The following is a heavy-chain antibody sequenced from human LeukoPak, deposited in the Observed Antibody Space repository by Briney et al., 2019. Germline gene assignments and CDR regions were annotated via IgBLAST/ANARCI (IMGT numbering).Heavy chain of an antibody. CDR3: ARGGYSSSSKGDPPDY. Sequence: ASVKVSCKASGYTFTGYYMHWVRQAPGQGLEWMGWINPNSGGTNYAQKFQGRVTMTRDTSISTAYMELSRLRSDDTAVYYCARGGYSSSSKGDPPDYWGQGTLVTVSS. J-gene: IGHJ4*02. CDR2: INPNSGGT. V-gene: IGHV1-2*02. D-gene: IGHD6-6*01. CDR1: GYTFTGYY.